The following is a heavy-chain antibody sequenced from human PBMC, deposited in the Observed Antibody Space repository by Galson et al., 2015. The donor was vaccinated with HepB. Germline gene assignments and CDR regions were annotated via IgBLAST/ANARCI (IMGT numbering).Heavy chain of an antibody. V-gene: IGHV3-30*18. CDR2: LSYDGRNT. CDR1: GFSLSSYD. J-gene: IGHJ4*02. Sequence: SLRLSCAASGFSLSSYDMHWVRQAPGKGLEWVAILSYDGRNTYSADSVKGRFTVSRDNSKNTLYLQLNSLRPEDTAVYYCAKDSRYISGWYTGRGGLDFWGQGTLVTVSS. CDR3: AKDSRYISGWYTGRGGLDF. D-gene: IGHD6-19*01.